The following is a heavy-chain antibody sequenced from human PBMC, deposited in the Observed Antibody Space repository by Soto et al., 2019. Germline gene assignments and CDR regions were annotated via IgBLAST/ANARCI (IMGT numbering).Heavy chain of an antibody. D-gene: IGHD3-22*01. Sequence: EVQLVESGGGLIQPGGSLRLSCAASGFTVTNSYMSWVRQAPGKGLEWVSIIYSGGSTYYADSVKGRFTISRDNSKNTLYLQMNSLRAEDTAVYYCARADSSGPKRWGAFDIWGQGTMVTVSS. J-gene: IGHJ3*02. CDR2: IYSGGST. CDR1: GFTVTNSY. CDR3: ARADSSGPKRWGAFDI. V-gene: IGHV3-53*01.